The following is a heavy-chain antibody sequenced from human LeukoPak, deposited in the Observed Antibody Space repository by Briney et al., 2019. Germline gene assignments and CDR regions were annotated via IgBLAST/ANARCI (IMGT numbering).Heavy chain of an antibody. CDR1: GGTFSSYA. V-gene: IGHV1-69*01. CDR3: AREGVVVVPAARHSWFDP. D-gene: IGHD2-2*01. Sequence: SVKVSCKASGGTFSSYAISWVRQAPGQGLEWMGGIIPIFGTANYAQKFQGRVTITADESTSTAYMELSSLRSEDTAVYYCAREGVVVVPAARHSWFDPWGQGTLVTVSS. CDR2: IIPIFGTA. J-gene: IGHJ5*02.